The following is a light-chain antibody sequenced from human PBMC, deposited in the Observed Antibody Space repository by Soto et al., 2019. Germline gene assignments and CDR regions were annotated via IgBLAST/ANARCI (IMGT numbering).Light chain of an antibody. CDR3: GTWDSSLSGVV. CDR2: DSN. J-gene: IGLJ2*01. V-gene: IGLV1-51*01. CDR1: GSNIGNNY. Sequence: QSVLTQPPSVSAAPGQKVTISCSGSGSNIGNNYVSWYQHLPGTAPKVLIYDSNKRPSGIPDRFSGSKSGTSATLGITGLQAGDEADYYCGTWDSSLSGVVFGGGTKLTVL.